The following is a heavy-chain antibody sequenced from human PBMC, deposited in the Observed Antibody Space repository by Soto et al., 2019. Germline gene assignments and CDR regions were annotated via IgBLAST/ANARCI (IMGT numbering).Heavy chain of an antibody. V-gene: IGHV3-48*01. CDR3: ARSWSGELFGGFDI. J-gene: IGHJ3*02. CDR1: GFSFSSYS. Sequence: EVQLVESGGALVQPGGSLRLSCAASGFSFSSYSMNWVRQAPGKGLQWVSYISSGSRTIYYADSVKGRFTISRDNAKKSLYLQMSRLRAEGTAVYFCARSWSGELFGGFDIWGQGTMVTVSS. D-gene: IGHD3-10*01. CDR2: ISSGSRTI.